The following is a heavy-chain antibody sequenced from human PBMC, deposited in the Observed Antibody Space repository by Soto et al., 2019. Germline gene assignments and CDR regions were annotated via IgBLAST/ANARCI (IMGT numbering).Heavy chain of an antibody. Sequence: QVQLVQSGAEVKKPGASVKVSCKASGYTFASYGISWVRQAPGQGLEWMGWISAYNGNTNYAQKLQGRVTMTTDTSTSTAYMELRSLRSDDTAVYYCARGGIGYCSGGSCYYFDYWVQGTLVTVSS. CDR2: ISAYNGNT. CDR3: ARGGIGYCSGGSCYYFDY. V-gene: IGHV1-18*01. CDR1: GYTFASYG. D-gene: IGHD2-15*01. J-gene: IGHJ4*02.